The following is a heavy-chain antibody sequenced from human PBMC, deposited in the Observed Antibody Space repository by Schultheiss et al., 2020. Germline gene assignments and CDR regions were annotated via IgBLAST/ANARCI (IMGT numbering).Heavy chain of an antibody. D-gene: IGHD3-10*01. J-gene: IGHJ4*02. CDR1: GGSISSYY. V-gene: IGHV4-4*07. CDR2: IYTSGST. CDR3: ARGRYYGSGSYSPYYFDY. Sequence: SETLSLTCTVSGGSISSYYWSWIRQPAGKGLEWIGRIYTSGSTNYNPSLKSRVTMSVDTSKNQFSLKLSSVTAADTAVYYCARGRYYGSGSYSPYYFDYWGKGTLVTVSS.